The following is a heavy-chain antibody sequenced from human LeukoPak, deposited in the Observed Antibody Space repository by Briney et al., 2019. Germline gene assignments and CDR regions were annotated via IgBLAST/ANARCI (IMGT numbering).Heavy chain of an antibody. CDR2: IYYSGNT. CDR1: GGSISSYY. Sequence: SETLSLTCTVSGGSISSYYWNWIRQPPGRGLEGIAYIYYSGNTNYNPSLKSRGTISVDTSKNQLSLRLSSVPAADPAVYYCARRFNWFDPWRQGTLVTVSS. J-gene: IGHJ5*02. V-gene: IGHV4-59*01. CDR3: ARRFNWFDP.